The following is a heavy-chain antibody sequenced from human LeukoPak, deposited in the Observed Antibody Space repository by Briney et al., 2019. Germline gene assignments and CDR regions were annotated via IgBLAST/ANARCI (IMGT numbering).Heavy chain of an antibody. CDR2: LNPNNGDT. CDR1: GYTFSDYY. V-gene: IGHV1-2*02. J-gene: IGHJ4*02. Sequence: ASVKVSCKASGYTFSDYYIHWVRQAPGHGLEWMGWLNPNNGDTVYAQRFQGRVTMTRDTSISTAYMELSTLNFDDTAVYYCARFLVGTKYYFDYWGQGTLVTVSP. CDR3: ARFLVGTKYYFDY. D-gene: IGHD1-7*01.